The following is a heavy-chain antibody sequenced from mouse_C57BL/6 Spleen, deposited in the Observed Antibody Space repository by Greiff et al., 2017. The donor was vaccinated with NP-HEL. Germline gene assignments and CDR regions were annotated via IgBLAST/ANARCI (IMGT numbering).Heavy chain of an antibody. CDR2: INPYNGGT. CDR3: ARYDYDGGYYAMDY. J-gene: IGHJ4*01. Sequence: VQLQQSGPVLVKPGASVKMSCKASGYTFTDYYMNWVKQSHGKSLEWIGVINPYNGGTSYNQKFKGKATLTVDKSSSTAYMELNSLTSEDSAVYYCARYDYDGGYYAMDYWGQGTSVTVYS. D-gene: IGHD2-4*01. V-gene: IGHV1-19*01. CDR1: GYTFTDYY.